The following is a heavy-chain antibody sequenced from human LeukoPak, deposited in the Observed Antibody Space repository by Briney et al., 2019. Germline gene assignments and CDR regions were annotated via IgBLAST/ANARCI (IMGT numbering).Heavy chain of an antibody. J-gene: IGHJ6*03. CDR3: ARVYCSSTSCYRPNNYYYYYYMDV. D-gene: IGHD2-2*01. CDR1: GGSFSGYY. CDR2: IYYSGST. V-gene: IGHV4-34*01. Sequence: SETLSLTCAVYGGSFSGYYWSWIRQPPGKGLEWIGSIYYSGSTYYNPSLKSRVTISVDTSKNQFSLKLSSVTAADTAVYYCARVYCSSTSCYRPNNYYYYYYMDVWGKGTTVTISS.